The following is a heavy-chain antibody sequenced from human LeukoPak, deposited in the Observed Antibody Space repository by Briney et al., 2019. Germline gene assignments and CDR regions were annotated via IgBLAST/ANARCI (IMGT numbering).Heavy chain of an antibody. CDR3: ARDNGWSADF. J-gene: IGHJ4*02. V-gene: IGHV3-7*03. Sequence: GGSLRLSCAASGFTFSSYWMNWARPAPGKGLEWVASINHNGNVNYYVDSVKGRFTISRDNAKNSLYLQMSNLRAEDTAVYYCARDNGWSADFWGQGTLVTVSS. CDR1: GFTFSSYW. D-gene: IGHD2-15*01. CDR2: INHNGNVN.